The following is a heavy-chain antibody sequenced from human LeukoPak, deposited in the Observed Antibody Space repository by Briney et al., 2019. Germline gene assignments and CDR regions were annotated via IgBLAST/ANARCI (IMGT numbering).Heavy chain of an antibody. CDR3: AKELIEGPYSYGSDY. V-gene: IGHV3-30*02. J-gene: IGHJ4*02. CDR1: GFTFSSYG. D-gene: IGHD5-18*01. CDR2: IRYDGSNK. Sequence: GGSLRLSCAASGFTFSSYGRHWVRQAPGKGLEGVAFIRYDGSNKYYADSVKGRLTISRDNSKNTLYLQMNSLRAEDTAVYYCAKELIEGPYSYGSDYWGQGTLVTVSS.